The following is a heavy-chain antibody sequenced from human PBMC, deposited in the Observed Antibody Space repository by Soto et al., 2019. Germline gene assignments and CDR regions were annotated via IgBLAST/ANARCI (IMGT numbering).Heavy chain of an antibody. J-gene: IGHJ4*02. CDR3: AREQFGSGIRWTPHFDY. CDR2: INPSGGST. D-gene: IGHD3-10*01. Sequence: QVQLVQSGAEVKKPGASVKVSCKASGYTFTSYYMHWVRQAPGQGLAWMGIINPSGGSTSYAQKYQGSVSMTRDTSTSTVYMELSSLRSEDTAVYYWAREQFGSGIRWTPHFDYWGQGTLVTVSS. V-gene: IGHV1-46*03. CDR1: GYTFTSYY.